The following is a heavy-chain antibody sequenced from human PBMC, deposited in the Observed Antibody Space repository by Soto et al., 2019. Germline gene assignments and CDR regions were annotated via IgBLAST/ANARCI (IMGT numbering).Heavy chain of an antibody. J-gene: IGHJ4*02. V-gene: IGHV1-69*01. Sequence: QVQLVQSGAEVKKPGSSVKVSCKASGGTFSSYAISWVRQAPGQGLEWIGGIIPIFGTANYAQKFQGRVTITADESTSTAYMELSSLRSEDTAVYYCAQQHYYDSSGYYENFDYWGQGTLVTVSS. D-gene: IGHD3-22*01. CDR3: AQQHYYDSSGYYENFDY. CDR2: IIPIFGTA. CDR1: GGTFSSYA.